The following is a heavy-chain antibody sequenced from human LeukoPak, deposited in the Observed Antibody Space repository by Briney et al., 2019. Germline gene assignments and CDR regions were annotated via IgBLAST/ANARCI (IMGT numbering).Heavy chain of an antibody. J-gene: IGHJ4*02. CDR2: ISGSGGST. V-gene: IGHV3-23*01. CDR1: GFTLSSYA. D-gene: IGHD2-2*01. Sequence: GGSLRLSCAASGFTLSSYAMSWVRQAPGKGLEWVSAISGSGGSTYYADSVKGRFTISRDNSKNTLYLQMNSLRAEDTAVYYCAKDPGYCSSTSCYYFDYWGQGTLVTVSS. CDR3: AKDPGYCSSTSCYYFDY.